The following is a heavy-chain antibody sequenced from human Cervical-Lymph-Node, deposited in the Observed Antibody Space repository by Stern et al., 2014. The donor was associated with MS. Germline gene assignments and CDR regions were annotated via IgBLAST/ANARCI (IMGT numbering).Heavy chain of an antibody. CDR2: SSYDGNHK. J-gene: IGHJ4*02. V-gene: IGHV3-30*03. D-gene: IGHD2-8*01. CDR1: GFTFSSYG. Sequence: VQLVESGGAVVQPGRSLRLSCAASGFTFSSYGMHWVRQAPGKGLVWVTVSSYDGNHKYYAASVKGRFTISRDNSKNTLHLQMNSVTPDDTAIYYCARDYEDTSMLFDHWGQGTLVTVSS. CDR3: ARDYEDTSMLFDH.